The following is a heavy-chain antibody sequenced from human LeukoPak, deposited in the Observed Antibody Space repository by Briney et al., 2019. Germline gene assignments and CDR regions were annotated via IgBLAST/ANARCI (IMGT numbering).Heavy chain of an antibody. CDR1: GYTFTGYY. V-gene: IGHV1-46*01. J-gene: IGHJ3*02. Sequence: GASVKVSCKASGYTFTGYYMHWVRQAPGQGLEWMGIINPSGGSTSYAQKFQGRVTMTRDTSTSTVYMELSSLRSEDTAVYYCARWFEDGSGSYLSAFDIWGQGTMVTVSS. D-gene: IGHD3-10*01. CDR2: INPSGGST. CDR3: ARWFEDGSGSYLSAFDI.